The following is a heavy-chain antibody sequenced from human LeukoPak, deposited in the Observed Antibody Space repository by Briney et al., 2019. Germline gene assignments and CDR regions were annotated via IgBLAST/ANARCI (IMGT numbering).Heavy chain of an antibody. V-gene: IGHV3-23*01. J-gene: IGHJ4*02. Sequence: GGSLRLSCAASGFTFSNSWMSWVRQAPGKGLEWVSAISGSGGSTYYADSVKGRFTISRDNSKNTLYLQMNSLRAEDTAVYYCATYDYGDYLNYWGQGTLVTVSS. CDR3: ATYDYGDYLNY. D-gene: IGHD4-17*01. CDR2: ISGSGGST. CDR1: GFTFSNSW.